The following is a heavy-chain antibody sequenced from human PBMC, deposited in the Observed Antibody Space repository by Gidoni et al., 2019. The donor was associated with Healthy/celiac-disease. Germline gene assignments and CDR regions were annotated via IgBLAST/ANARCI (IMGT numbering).Heavy chain of an antibody. Sequence: EVQLLESGGGLVQPGGSLRLSCAASGFTFSSYAMSWVRQAPGKGLEWFSAISGSGGSTYYADAVKGRFTISRDNSKNTLYLQMNSLRAEDTAVYYCAQGVDYDFWSGYWVYWGQGTLVTVSS. D-gene: IGHD3-3*01. CDR3: AQGVDYDFWSGYWVY. CDR2: ISGSGGST. V-gene: IGHV3-23*01. J-gene: IGHJ4*02. CDR1: GFTFSSYA.